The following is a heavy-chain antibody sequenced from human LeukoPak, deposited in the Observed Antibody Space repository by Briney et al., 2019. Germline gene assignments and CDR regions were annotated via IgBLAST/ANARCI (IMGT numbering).Heavy chain of an antibody. J-gene: IGHJ5*02. V-gene: IGHV4-38-2*01. CDR2: IYYSGST. D-gene: IGHD2-2*01. CDR3: ARLEDIVVVPAALDWFDP. CDR1: GYSISSGYY. Sequence: HSETLSLTCAVSGYSISSGYYWGWIRPPPGKGLEWIGIIYYSGSTYYNPSLKSRVTISVDTSKNQFSLKLSSVTAADTAVYYCARLEDIVVVPAALDWFDPWGQGTLVTVSS.